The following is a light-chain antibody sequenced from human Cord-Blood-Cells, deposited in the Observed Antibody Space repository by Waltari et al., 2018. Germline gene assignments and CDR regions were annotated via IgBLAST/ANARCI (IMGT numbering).Light chain of an antibody. CDR3: SSYTSSSTWV. CDR1: SSYVGGYNY. V-gene: IGLV2-14*01. Sequence: QSALTQPASVSGSPGQSITISCTGTSSYVGGYNYVACYQQHPGKAPKLMIYDVSKEPSGVSNRFSGSKSGNTASLTISGLQAEDEADYYCSSYTSSSTWVFGGGTKLTVL. J-gene: IGLJ3*02. CDR2: DVS.